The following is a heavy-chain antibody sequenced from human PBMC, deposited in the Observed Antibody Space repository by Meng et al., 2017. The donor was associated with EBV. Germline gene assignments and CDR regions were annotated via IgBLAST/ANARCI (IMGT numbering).Heavy chain of an antibody. V-gene: IGHV1-18*04. Sequence: VQWGQAGSEAKEPGVSVKVSCKASCYNFTSSGISWARQNPGQGLEWMGWISAYNCNTNHANKLKGRVTMTTDTLTRTAYIEPRSLRSDYKAVYDCACRGDRTDYWGQGTLVTVSS. J-gene: IGHJ4*02. CDR2: ISAYNCNT. CDR1: CYNFTSSG. D-gene: IGHD2-21*02. CDR3: ACRGDRTDY.